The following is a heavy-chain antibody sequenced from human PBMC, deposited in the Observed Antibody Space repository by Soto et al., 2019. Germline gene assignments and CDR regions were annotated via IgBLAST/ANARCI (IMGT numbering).Heavy chain of an antibody. CDR1: GFNFSSYS. Sequence: GGSLRLSCAASGFNFSSYSMNWVRQAPGKGLEWVSYISRSRGILNYADSLKGRFTISRDNAKKSLFLQMNSLRAEDTAVYYCVRDSTRDYGDIVGAFDIWGQGTMVTVSS. J-gene: IGHJ3*02. CDR2: ISRSRGIL. V-gene: IGHV3-48*01. CDR3: VRDSTRDYGDIVGAFDI. D-gene: IGHD4-17*01.